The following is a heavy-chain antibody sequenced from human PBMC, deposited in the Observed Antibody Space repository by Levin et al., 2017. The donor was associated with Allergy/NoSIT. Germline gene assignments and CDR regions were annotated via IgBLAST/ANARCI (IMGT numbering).Heavy chain of an antibody. J-gene: IGHJ5*02. CDR3: VRQSRYYHILTGYSPYSWFDP. CDR2: IYYSGST. CDR1: GDSISSTGYY. Sequence: SQTLSLTCIVSGDSISSTGYYWAWIRQPPGKGLEWIGNIYYSGSTSYHPSLQSRVTMSVDTSTNQFSLNLRSVTAADTAVYFCVRQSRYYHILTGYSPYSWFDPWGQGTLVTVSS. V-gene: IGHV4-39*01. D-gene: IGHD3-9*01.